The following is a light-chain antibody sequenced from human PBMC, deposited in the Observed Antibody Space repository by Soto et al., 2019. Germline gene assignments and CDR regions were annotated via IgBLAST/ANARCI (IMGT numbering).Light chain of an antibody. CDR2: LAS. Sequence: DLQMTQSPSSLSASVGDRVTITCRASQGISNYVAWYQQKPGKVPRLLIYLASTLQSGVPSRFSGSGSGTDFTLTISSLQTEDVATYYCQKYNSAPLTFGGGTKVEIK. CDR3: QKYNSAPLT. V-gene: IGKV1-27*01. J-gene: IGKJ4*01. CDR1: QGISNY.